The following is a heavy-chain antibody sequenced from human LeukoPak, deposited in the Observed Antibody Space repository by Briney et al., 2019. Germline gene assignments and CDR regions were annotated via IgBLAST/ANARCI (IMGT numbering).Heavy chain of an antibody. Sequence: SETLSLTCTVSGGSISSYHWTWIRQPAGKGLEWIGRIYTSGGTNYNPSLKSRVTMSVDRSKNQFSLKLSSVTAADTAVYYCAINSWNNYYYFDYWGQGTLVTVSS. CDR3: AINSWNNYYYFDY. CDR1: GGSISSYH. CDR2: IYTSGGT. V-gene: IGHV4-4*07. J-gene: IGHJ4*02. D-gene: IGHD3-3*01.